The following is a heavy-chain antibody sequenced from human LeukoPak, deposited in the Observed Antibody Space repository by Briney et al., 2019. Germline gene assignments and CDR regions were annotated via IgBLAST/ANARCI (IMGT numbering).Heavy chain of an antibody. V-gene: IGHV3-23*01. CDR3: AKLGGGVTVTGLRYFDY. CDR1: GFTFSNYG. CDR2: IGSSGSTT. Sequence: GGSLRLSRAASGFTFSNYGLSWVRQPPGKGLEWVLGIGSSGSTTYYADSVKGRFTISRDNSKNTLYLQMNSLRAEDTAVYYCAKLGGGVTVTGLRYFDYWGQGTLVTVSS. J-gene: IGHJ4*02. D-gene: IGHD6-19*01.